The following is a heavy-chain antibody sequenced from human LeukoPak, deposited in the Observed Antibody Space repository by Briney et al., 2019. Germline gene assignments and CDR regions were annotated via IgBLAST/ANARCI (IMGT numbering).Heavy chain of an antibody. CDR2: IYPSGDT. CDR1: GGSLNNYY. V-gene: IGHV4-59*12. J-gene: IGHJ4*02. D-gene: IGHD3-10*01. Sequence: PSATLSLTCTVSGGSLNNYYWNWIRQHPGGGIEWIGYIYPSGDTVYTPSLASRVTMSVDKSKNQFSLKLSSVTAADTAVYYCARERFGEFDYWGQGTLVTVSS. CDR3: ARERFGEFDY.